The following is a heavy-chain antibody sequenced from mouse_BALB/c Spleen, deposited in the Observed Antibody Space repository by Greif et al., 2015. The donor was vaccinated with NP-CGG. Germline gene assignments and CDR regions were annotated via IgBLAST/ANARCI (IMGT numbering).Heavy chain of an antibody. V-gene: IGHV1-7*01. J-gene: IGHJ2*01. CDR3: ARRGQYYDYDG. CDR1: GYTFTSYW. CDR2: INPSTGYT. D-gene: IGHD2-4*01. Sequence: QVQLQQSGAELAKPGASVKMSCKASGYTFTSYWMHWVKQRPGQGLEWIGYINPSTGYTEYNQKFKDKATLTADKSSSTAYMQLSSLTSEDSAVYYCARRGQYYDYDGWGQGTTLTVSS.